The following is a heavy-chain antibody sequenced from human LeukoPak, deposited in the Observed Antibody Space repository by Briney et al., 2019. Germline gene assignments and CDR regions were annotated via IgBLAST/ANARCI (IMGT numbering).Heavy chain of an antibody. J-gene: IGHJ3*02. Sequence: PGESLKISCEGSGYSFTTYWIAWVRQTPGKGLEWMGIIYPGDSDTRYSPSFQGQVTISADKPISTAYLHWNSLKASDTAMYYCARRLDHDAFDIWGQGTMVTVSS. CDR1: GYSFTTYW. V-gene: IGHV5-51*01. CDR2: IYPGDSDT. CDR3: ARRLDHDAFDI. D-gene: IGHD3-9*01.